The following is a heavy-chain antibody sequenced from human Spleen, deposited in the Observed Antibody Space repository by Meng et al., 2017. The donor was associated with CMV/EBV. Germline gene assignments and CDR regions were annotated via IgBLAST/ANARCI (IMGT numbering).Heavy chain of an antibody. Sequence: QLHLPAPGPGLGKPSETLSLTCTVSGGSISSSSYYWSWIRQPPGKGLEWIGEINHSGSTNYNPSLKSRVTISVDTSKNQFSLKLSSVTAADTAVYYCARDGDGYPTDYWGQGTLVTVSS. D-gene: IGHD5-24*01. J-gene: IGHJ4*02. CDR3: ARDGDGYPTDY. V-gene: IGHV4-39*07. CDR2: INHSGST. CDR1: GGSISSSSYY.